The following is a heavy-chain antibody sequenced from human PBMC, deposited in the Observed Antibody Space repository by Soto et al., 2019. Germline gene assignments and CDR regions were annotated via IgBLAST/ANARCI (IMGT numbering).Heavy chain of an antibody. CDR3: ARGYYDSSGIDY. D-gene: IGHD3-22*01. V-gene: IGHV1-2*04. CDR2: INPNSGGT. Sequence: ASVKVSCKASGYTFTGYYMHWVRQAPGQGLEWMGWINPNSGGTNYAQKFQGWVTMTRDTSISTAYMELSRLRSDDTAVYYCARGYYDSSGIDYWGQGTLVTVSS. CDR1: GYTFTGYY. J-gene: IGHJ4*02.